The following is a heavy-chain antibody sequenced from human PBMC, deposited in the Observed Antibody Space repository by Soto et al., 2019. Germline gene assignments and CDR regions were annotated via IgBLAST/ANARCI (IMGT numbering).Heavy chain of an antibody. V-gene: IGHV4-34*01. CDR3: ARGGNWKSRSCRYYYYYIDV. D-gene: IGHD1-20*01. CDR1: GGSFSGYY. CDR2: INHSGST. Sequence: SETLSLTCAVYGGSFSGYYWSWIRQPPGKGLEWIGEINHSGSTNYNPSLKSRVTISVDTSKNQFSLKLSSVTAADTAVYYCARGGNWKSRSCRYYYYYIDVWGKGTTVTVSS. J-gene: IGHJ6*03.